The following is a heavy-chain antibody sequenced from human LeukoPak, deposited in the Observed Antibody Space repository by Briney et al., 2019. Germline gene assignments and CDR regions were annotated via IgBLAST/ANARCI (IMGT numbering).Heavy chain of an antibody. J-gene: IGHJ4*02. CDR1: SDSISGYY. D-gene: IGHD3/OR15-3a*01. CDR3: ARQTGSGLFTLP. V-gene: IGHV4-59*08. CDR2: IYYSGNT. Sequence: SETLSLTCSVSSDSISGYYWSWLRQPPGKGLEWIGYIYYSGNTYYNPSLKSRVTISIDTSKNQISLRLTSVTATDTAMYYCARQTGSGLFTLPGGQGTLVTVSS.